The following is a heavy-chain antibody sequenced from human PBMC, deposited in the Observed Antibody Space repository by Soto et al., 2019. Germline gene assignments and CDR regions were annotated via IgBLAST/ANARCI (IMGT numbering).Heavy chain of an antibody. CDR1: GGSISSYY. V-gene: IGHV4-59*08. Sequence: SETLSLTCTVSGGSISSYYWSWIRQPPGKGLEWIGYIYYSGSTNYNPSLKSRVTISVDTSKNQFSLKLNSMTAADTAVYYCARHNYGSGSTYFDYWGKGTLVTVS. D-gene: IGHD3-10*01. J-gene: IGHJ4*02. CDR3: ARHNYGSGSTYFDY. CDR2: IYYSGST.